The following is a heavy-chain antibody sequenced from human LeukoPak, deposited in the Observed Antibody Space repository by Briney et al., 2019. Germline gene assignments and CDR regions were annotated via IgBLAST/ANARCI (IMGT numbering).Heavy chain of an antibody. CDR1: GYTFTSYD. V-gene: IGHV1-8*01. D-gene: IGHD3-22*01. CDR3: ASGLVYYYDSSGYYTGLRY. CDR2: MNPNSGNT. J-gene: IGHJ4*02. Sequence: ASVKVSCKASGYTFTSYDINWVRQATGQGLEWMGWMNPNSGNTGYAQKFQGRVTITADESTSTAYMELSSLRSEDTAVYYCASGLVYYYDSSGYYTGLRYWGQGTLVTVSS.